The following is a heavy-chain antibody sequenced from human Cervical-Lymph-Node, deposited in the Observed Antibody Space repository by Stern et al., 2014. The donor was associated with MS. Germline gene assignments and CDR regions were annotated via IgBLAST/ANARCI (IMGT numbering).Heavy chain of an antibody. V-gene: IGHV1-18*01. CDR2: ITGYNGDG. J-gene: IGHJ4*02. CDR3: ARCYDTSGDYFDF. CDR1: GYNFRSHG. D-gene: IGHD3-22*01. Sequence: HVQLVQSGGEVLKPGASVEVSCKTSGYNFRSHGLSSGRMAPGPGLERMGWITGYNGDGKYAQRFQDRVAMTTDTSTTTAYMELRNLRSDDTAVYYCARCYDTSGDYFDFWGQGTVVTVSS.